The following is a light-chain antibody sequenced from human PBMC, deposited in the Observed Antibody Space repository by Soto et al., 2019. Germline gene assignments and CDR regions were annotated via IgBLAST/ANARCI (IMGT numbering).Light chain of an antibody. CDR3: QQYGSSPFT. CDR1: QSISSSF. Sequence: EIVLTQSPGTLSLSPGERATLSCRASQSISSSFLAWYQQRPAQAPRLLIHGVSSKAAGIPDRFSGSGSGTDFTRTINRLEPEDFALYFCQQYGSSPFTFVPWPQREIK. V-gene: IGKV3-20*01. J-gene: IGKJ3*01. CDR2: GVS.